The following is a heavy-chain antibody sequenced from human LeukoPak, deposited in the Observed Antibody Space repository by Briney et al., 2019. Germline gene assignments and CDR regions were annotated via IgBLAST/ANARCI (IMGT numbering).Heavy chain of an antibody. V-gene: IGHV1-18*01. Sequence: ASVKVSCKASGYTFTSFGISWVRQAPGQGLEWMGWVSTYNGITNYVQKLQGRVTMTTDTSTSTAYMELRSLRSDDSAVYYCVRNTIFGFGMDVWGQGTTVTVSS. CDR2: VSTYNGIT. CDR3: VRNTIFGFGMDV. D-gene: IGHD3-3*01. CDR1: GYTFTSFG. J-gene: IGHJ6*02.